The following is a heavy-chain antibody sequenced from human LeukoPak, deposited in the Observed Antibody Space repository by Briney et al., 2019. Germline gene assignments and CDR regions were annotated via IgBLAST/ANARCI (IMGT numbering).Heavy chain of an antibody. Sequence: GASVKVSCKASGGTFISYAISWVRQAPGQGLEWMGGIIPIFGTANYAQKFQGRVTITADESTSTAYMELSSLRSEDTAVYYCARDLAGYYYDSSGYGYWGQGTLVTVSS. D-gene: IGHD3-22*01. CDR3: ARDLAGYYYDSSGYGY. CDR2: IIPIFGTA. J-gene: IGHJ4*02. V-gene: IGHV1-69*13. CDR1: GGTFISYA.